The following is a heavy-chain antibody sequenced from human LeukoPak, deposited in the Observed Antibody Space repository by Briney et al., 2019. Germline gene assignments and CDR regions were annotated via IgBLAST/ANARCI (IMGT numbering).Heavy chain of an antibody. CDR3: ARDPLSGYGDYVGY. J-gene: IGHJ4*02. CDR2: ISSSSSYI. Sequence: GGSLRLSCAASGFTFSSYSMNWVRQAPGKGLEWVSSISSSSSYIYYADSVKGRFTISRDNAKNSLYLQMNSLRAGDTAVYYCARDPLSGYGDYVGYWGQGTLVTVSS. D-gene: IGHD4-17*01. CDR1: GFTFSSYS. V-gene: IGHV3-21*01.